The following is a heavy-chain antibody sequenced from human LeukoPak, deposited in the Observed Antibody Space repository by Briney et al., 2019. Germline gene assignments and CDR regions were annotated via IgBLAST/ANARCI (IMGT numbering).Heavy chain of an antibody. CDR1: GFTVSNKY. J-gene: IGHJ3*02. V-gene: IGHV3-53*01. D-gene: IGHD6-13*01. CDR2: IYSDGRT. Sequence: PGGSLRLSCAASGFTVSNKYMTWVRQAPGKGLEWVSLIYSDGRTYYADSVKGRCTISRDNSKNTLYLQMNSLRAEDTAVYYCASTRGSSSWKAFDIWGQGTMVTVSS. CDR3: ASTRGSSSWKAFDI.